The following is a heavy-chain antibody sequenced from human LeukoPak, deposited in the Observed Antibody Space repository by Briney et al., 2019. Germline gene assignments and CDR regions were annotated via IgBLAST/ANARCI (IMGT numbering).Heavy chain of an antibody. CDR3: ARRKAGSGWYGGWYYFDY. Sequence: PSETLSLTCAVYGGSFSGYYWTWIRQPPGKGLEWIGEINHSGSTNYNPSLKSRVTISVDTSKNQFSLKLSSVTAADTAVYYCARRKAGSGWYGGWYYFDYWGQGTLVTVSS. D-gene: IGHD6-19*01. V-gene: IGHV4-34*01. CDR1: GGSFSGYY. CDR2: INHSGST. J-gene: IGHJ4*02.